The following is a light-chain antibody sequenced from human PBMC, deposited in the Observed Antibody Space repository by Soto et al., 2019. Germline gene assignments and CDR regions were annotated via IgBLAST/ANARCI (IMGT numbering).Light chain of an antibody. CDR1: QSVSSSY. CDR2: GAS. CDR3: QQYNYFWA. Sequence: EIVLTQSPGTLSLSPGERATLSCRASQSVSSSYLAWYQQKPGQAPRLLIYGASTRATGIPARFSGGGSGTEFSLTISSLQPDDFATYYCQQYNYFWAFGQGTKVDIK. J-gene: IGKJ1*01. V-gene: IGKV3-20*01.